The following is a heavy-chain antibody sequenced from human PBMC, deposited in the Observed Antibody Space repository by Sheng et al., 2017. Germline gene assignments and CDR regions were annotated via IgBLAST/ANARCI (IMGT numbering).Heavy chain of an antibody. CDR3: ARTHVGYGDNSVY. Sequence: QAHLAQSGNEVKKPGASVKVSCKASGYDFSTYCISWVRQAPGQGLEWVGWISPYNGHTNYAPNVQGRVIMTTDTSTRTAYMELRSLTSEDTAVYYCARTHVGYGDNSVYWGQGTLVTVAS. CDR1: GYDFSTYC. J-gene: IGHJ4*02. CDR2: ISPYNGHT. V-gene: IGHV1-18*01. D-gene: IGHD5-18*01.